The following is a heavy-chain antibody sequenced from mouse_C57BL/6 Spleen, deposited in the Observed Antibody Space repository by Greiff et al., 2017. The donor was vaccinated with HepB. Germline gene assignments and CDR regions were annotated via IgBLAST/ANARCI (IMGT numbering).Heavy chain of an antibody. CDR3: ARGGSNYYFDY. V-gene: IGHV1-59*01. D-gene: IGHD2-5*01. CDR2: IDPSDSYT. J-gene: IGHJ2*01. Sequence: VQLQQSGAELVRPGTSVKLSCKASGYTFTSYWMHWVKQRPGQGLEWIGVIDPSDSYTKYNQKFKGKATLTVDTSASTAYMQLSSLTSEDSAVYYCARGGSNYYFDYWGQGTTLTVSS. CDR1: GYTFTSYW.